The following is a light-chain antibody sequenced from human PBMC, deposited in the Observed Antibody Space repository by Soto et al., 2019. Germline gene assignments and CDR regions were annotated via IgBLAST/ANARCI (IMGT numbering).Light chain of an antibody. J-gene: IGKJ1*01. V-gene: IGKV3-20*01. CDR1: ESVDNNY. Sequence: EIVLTQSPGTLSLSPGERATLSCGASESVDNNYLGWYQQKPGQAPRLLIYGASSRAAGIPDRFSGSGSGTDFSLTISRLEPEAFAVYYCQQYGISPKTFGQGTKVEIK. CDR3: QQYGISPKT. CDR2: GAS.